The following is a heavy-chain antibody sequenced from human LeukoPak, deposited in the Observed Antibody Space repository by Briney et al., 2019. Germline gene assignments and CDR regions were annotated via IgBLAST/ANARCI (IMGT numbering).Heavy chain of an antibody. CDR1: GASISSSSYY. D-gene: IGHD3-16*01. CDR2: MDYSGST. J-gene: IGHJ3*02. CDR3: ARGGIGNAFDI. V-gene: IGHV4-39*07. Sequence: SETLSLTCTVSGASISSSSYYWACIRQPPGKGLEWIGSMDYSGSTYYKPSLKSRVTISVDTSKNQFSLKLSSVTAADTAVYYCARGGIGNAFDIWGQGTMVTVSS.